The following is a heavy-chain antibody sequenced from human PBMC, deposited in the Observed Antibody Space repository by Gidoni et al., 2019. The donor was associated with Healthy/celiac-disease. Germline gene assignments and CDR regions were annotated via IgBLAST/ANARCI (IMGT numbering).Heavy chain of an antibody. Sequence: QVQLVESGGGVVQPGRSLRLSCAASGFTFSSYGMHWVRQAPGKGLEWVAVISYDGSNKYYADSVKGRFTISRDNSKNTLYLQMNSLRAEDTAVYYCANGDTGFFDYWGQGTLVTVSS. J-gene: IGHJ4*02. CDR1: GFTFSSYG. CDR3: ANGDTGFFDY. V-gene: IGHV3-30*18. CDR2: ISYDGSNK. D-gene: IGHD5-18*01.